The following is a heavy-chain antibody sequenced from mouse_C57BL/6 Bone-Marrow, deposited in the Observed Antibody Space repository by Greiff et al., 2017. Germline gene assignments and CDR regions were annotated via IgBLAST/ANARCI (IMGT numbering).Heavy chain of an antibody. CDR1: GYAFSSSW. J-gene: IGHJ3*01. CDR3: ARPYGNYLY. Sequence: QVQLQQSGPELVKPGASVKISCKASGYAFSSSWMNWVKQRPGKGLEWIGRIYPGDGDTNYNGKFKGKATLTADKSSSTAYMQLSSLTSEDSAVYFCARPYGNYLYWGQGTLVTVSA. CDR2: IYPGDGDT. V-gene: IGHV1-82*01. D-gene: IGHD2-10*02.